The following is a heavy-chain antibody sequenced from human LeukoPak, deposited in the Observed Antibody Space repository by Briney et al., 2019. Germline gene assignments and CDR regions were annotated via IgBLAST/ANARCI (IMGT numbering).Heavy chain of an antibody. Sequence: PGGSLRLSCAASGFTFGSYAMYWVRQAPGKGLEWVSGISGSGGSTFYAGSLKGRFTISRDNSENTVYLQMNSLRADDTAVYYCAKTTAGYSSGRYPGWPVDYWGQGTLVTVSS. CDR3: AKTTAGYSSGRYPGWPVDY. D-gene: IGHD6-19*01. J-gene: IGHJ4*02. CDR1: GFTFGSYA. CDR2: ISGSGGST. V-gene: IGHV3-23*01.